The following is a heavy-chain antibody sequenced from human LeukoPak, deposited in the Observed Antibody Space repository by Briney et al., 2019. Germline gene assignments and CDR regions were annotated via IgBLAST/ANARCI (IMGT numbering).Heavy chain of an antibody. CDR3: AKAVAAAGRFGFDP. D-gene: IGHD6-13*01. V-gene: IGHV4-59*01. CDR1: GGSISTYY. J-gene: IGHJ5*02. Sequence: SETLSLTCTVSGGSISTYYWSWILQPPGKGLEWIGYIYNSGSTNYNPSLQSRVTISVDTSKNHFSLRLTSVTAADTAVYYCAKAVAAAGRFGFDPWGQGTLVTASS. CDR2: IYNSGST.